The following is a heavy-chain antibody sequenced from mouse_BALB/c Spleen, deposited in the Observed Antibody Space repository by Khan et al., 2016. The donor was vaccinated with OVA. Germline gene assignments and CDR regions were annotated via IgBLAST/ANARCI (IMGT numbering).Heavy chain of an antibody. CDR1: GFTFSSYS. J-gene: IGHJ3*01. CDR3: SSHLTGSFDY. D-gene: IGHD4-1*01. Sequence: MQLEESGGDLVKPGGSLKLSCAASGFTFSSYSMSWVRQTPDKRLEWVATISSGGGYTYYPDNVKGRFTISRDNAKNTLYLQMSSLKSEDTAMDYCSSHLTGSFDYWGQGTLVTVSA. CDR2: ISSGGGYT. V-gene: IGHV5-6*01.